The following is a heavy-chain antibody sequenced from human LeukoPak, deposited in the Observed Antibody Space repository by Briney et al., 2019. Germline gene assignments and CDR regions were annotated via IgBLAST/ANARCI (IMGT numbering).Heavy chain of an antibody. V-gene: IGHV4-30-4*01. CDR1: GGSISSGDYY. CDR2: IYYSGST. CDR3: ARALPTDYYYYGMDV. Sequence: SETLSLTCTVSGGSISSGDYYWSWIRQPPGTGLEWIGYIYYSGSTYYNPSLKSRVTISVDTSKNQFSLKLSSVTAADTAVYYCARALPTDYYYYGMDVWGQGTTVTVSS. J-gene: IGHJ6*02. D-gene: IGHD4-17*01.